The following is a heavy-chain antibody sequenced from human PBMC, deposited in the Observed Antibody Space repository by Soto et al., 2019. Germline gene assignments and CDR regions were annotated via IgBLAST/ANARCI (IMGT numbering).Heavy chain of an antibody. CDR1: GGTFNTYA. J-gene: IGHJ4*02. CDR3: AKDRGRYYSGARCYLFDS. V-gene: IGHV3-30*04. Sequence: QVQLVQSGGGVVQPGRSLTLSCAASGGTFNTYAMHWVRQAPGKGLEWVAIVSYDGSNKYYADSVKGRFTISRDNSKNTLNLQMNSVRAEDTAVYYCAKDRGRYYSGARCYLFDSWGQGTLVTVSS. D-gene: IGHD2-15*01. CDR2: VSYDGSNK.